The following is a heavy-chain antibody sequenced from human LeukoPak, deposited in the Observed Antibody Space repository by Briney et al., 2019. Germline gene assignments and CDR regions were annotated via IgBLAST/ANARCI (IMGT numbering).Heavy chain of an antibody. D-gene: IGHD6-19*01. CDR1: GGSISTYY. J-gene: IGHJ4*02. V-gene: IGHV4-59*08. CDR2: IYYTGTS. Sequence: SETLSLTCTVSGGSISTYYWSWIRQLPGKGLEWIGYIYYTGTSSYNPSPKSRATISVDTSKNHFSLKLSSVTAADTAVYYCARVAAVAGTRFFTLDYWGQGTLVTVSS. CDR3: ARVAAVAGTRFFTLDY.